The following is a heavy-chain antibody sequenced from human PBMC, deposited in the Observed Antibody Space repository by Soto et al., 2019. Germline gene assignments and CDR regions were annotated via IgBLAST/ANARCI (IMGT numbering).Heavy chain of an antibody. CDR2: INPNSGGT. V-gene: IGHV1-2*02. J-gene: IGHJ5*02. CDR3: ARDFRLRTYYDILTGQTGWFDP. D-gene: IGHD3-9*01. CDR1: GYTFTGYY. Sequence: ASVKVSCKASGYTFTGYYMHWVRQAPGQGLEWMGWINPNSGGTNYAQKFQGRVTMTRDTSIGTAYMELSRLRSDDTAVYYCARDFRLRTYYDILTGQTGWFDPWGQGTLVTVYS.